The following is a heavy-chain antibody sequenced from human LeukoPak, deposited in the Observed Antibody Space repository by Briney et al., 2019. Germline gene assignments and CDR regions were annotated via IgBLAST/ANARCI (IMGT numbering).Heavy chain of an antibody. D-gene: IGHD3-10*01. V-gene: IGHV3-66*01. Sequence: PGGSLRLSCAASGFTVSSNYMSWVRQAPGKGLEWVSVIYSCGSTYYADSVKGRFTISRDNSKNTLYLQMNSLRAEDTAVYYCARDRGRGARCTNYYYYYMDVWGKGTTVTVSS. CDR2: IYSCGST. CDR1: GFTVSSNY. CDR3: ARDRGRGARCTNYYYYYMDV. J-gene: IGHJ6*03.